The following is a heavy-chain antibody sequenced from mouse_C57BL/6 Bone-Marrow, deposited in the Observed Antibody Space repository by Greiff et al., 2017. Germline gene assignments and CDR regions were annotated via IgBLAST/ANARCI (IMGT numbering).Heavy chain of an antibody. CDR1: GYAFSSSW. D-gene: IGHD2-3*01. CDR2: IYPGDGDT. V-gene: IGHV1-82*01. Sequence: QVQLKQSGPELVKPGASVKISCKASGYAFSSSWMNWVKQRPGKGLEWIGRIYPGDGDTNYNGKFKGKATLTADKSSSTAYMQLSSRTSEDSAVSFCARSGDGYYFYYVDYWGQGTTLTVSS. CDR3: ARSGDGYYFYYVDY. J-gene: IGHJ2*01.